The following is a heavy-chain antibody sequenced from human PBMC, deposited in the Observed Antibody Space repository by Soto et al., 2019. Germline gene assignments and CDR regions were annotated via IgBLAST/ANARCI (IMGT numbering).Heavy chain of an antibody. J-gene: IGHJ4*02. V-gene: IGHV4-61*08. CDR3: ARSQITMISYFDY. Sequence: SETLSLTXTVSGGSVSSGGYYWSWIRQPPGKGLEWIGYIYYTGSTNYSPSFKNRVTISLDTSKNQFSLKLNSMTAADTAVYYCARSQITMISYFDYWGQGTLVTVSS. D-gene: IGHD3-22*01. CDR2: IYYTGST. CDR1: GGSVSSGGYY.